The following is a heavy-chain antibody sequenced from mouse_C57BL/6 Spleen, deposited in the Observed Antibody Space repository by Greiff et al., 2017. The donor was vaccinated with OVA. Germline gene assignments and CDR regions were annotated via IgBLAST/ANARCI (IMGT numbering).Heavy chain of an antibody. CDR2: IYTGSGNT. Sequence: VQRVESGPELVKPGASVKISCKASGYSFTSYYIHWVKQRPGQGLEWIGWIYTGSGNTKYNEKFKGKATLTADTSSSTAYMQLSSLTSEDSAVYYCAREGLYYVYVPFAYWGQGTLVTVSA. CDR3: AREGLYYVYVPFAY. V-gene: IGHV1-66*01. D-gene: IGHD2-1*01. J-gene: IGHJ3*01. CDR1: GYSFTSYY.